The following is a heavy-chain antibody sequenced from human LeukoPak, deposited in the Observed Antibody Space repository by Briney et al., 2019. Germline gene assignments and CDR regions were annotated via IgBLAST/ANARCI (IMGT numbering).Heavy chain of an antibody. V-gene: IGHV3-23*01. J-gene: IGHJ4*02. CDR2: ISGSGGST. D-gene: IGHD3-16*02. Sequence: PGGSLRLSCAASGFTFSSYAMSWVRQAPGKGLEWVSAISGSGGSTYYADSVKGRFTISRDNSENTLYLQMNSLRAEDTAVYYCAKSIMITFGGVIVIPNYYFDYWGQGTLVTVSS. CDR1: GFTFSSYA. CDR3: AKSIMITFGGVIVIPNYYFDY.